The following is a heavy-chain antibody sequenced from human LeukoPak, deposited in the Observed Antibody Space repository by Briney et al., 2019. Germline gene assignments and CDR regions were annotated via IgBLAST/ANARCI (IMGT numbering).Heavy chain of an antibody. V-gene: IGHV1-18*01. J-gene: IGHJ1*01. CDR1: GYTFTSYG. Sequence: GASVKVSCKASGYTFTSYGISWVRQAPGQGLEWMGWISAYNGNTNYAQKLQGRVTMTTDTSTSTAYMELRSLRSDDTAVYYCARDRYYDSSGCYYVFEVAPGYFQHWGQGTLVTVSS. CDR2: ISAYNGNT. CDR3: ARDRYYDSSGCYYVFEVAPGYFQH. D-gene: IGHD3-22*01.